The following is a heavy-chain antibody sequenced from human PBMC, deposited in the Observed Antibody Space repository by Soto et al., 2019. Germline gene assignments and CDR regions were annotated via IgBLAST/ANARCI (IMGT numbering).Heavy chain of an antibody. Sequence: PGESLKISCKTSGYTFSGHWMSWVRQVPGKGLQWMGNIDPSDSYINYNPAVRGHVTFSVDKSKSTAYLHWRSLGASDTAIYYCATHGAPIYLGYWGQGTLGTV. CDR1: GYTFSGHW. J-gene: IGHJ4*02. D-gene: IGHD3-10*01. CDR3: ATHGAPIYLGY. V-gene: IGHV5-10-1*01. CDR2: IDPSDSYI.